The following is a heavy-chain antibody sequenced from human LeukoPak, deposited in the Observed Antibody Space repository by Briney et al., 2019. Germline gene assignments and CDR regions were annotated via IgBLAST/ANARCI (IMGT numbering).Heavy chain of an antibody. CDR1: GFTFSVYA. CDR2: LSYGGSDK. D-gene: IGHD4-17*01. CDR3: ASSPNDYGDYAFDY. V-gene: IGHV3-30*14. Sequence: GGSLRLSCAASGFTFSVYAMHWVRQAPGKGLEWVAFLSYGGSDKYYADSVEGRFTVSRDNSKNTLYLQMNSLRAEDTAVYYCASSPNDYGDYAFDYWGQGTLVTVSS. J-gene: IGHJ4*02.